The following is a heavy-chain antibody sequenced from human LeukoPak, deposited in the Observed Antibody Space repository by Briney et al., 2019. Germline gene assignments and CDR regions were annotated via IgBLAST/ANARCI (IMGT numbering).Heavy chain of an antibody. Sequence: SETLSLTCTVSGGSISYFYWSWIRQPAGKGLEWIGRIYTSGSTNYNPSLKRRVTISIDTSKNQFSLKLSSVTAADTAVYYCARERREQLLPPYTRSVTYFDYWGQGTLVTVSS. D-gene: IGHD2-2*01. CDR1: GGSISYFY. J-gene: IGHJ4*02. V-gene: IGHV4-4*07. CDR3: ARERREQLLPPYTRSVTYFDY. CDR2: IYTSGST.